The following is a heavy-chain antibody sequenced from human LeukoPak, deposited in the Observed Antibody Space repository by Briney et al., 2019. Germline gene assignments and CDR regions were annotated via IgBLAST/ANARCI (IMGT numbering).Heavy chain of an antibody. V-gene: IGHV5-51*01. CDR3: ARQTEPYDSSGYYYVD. CDR2: IYPGDSGT. J-gene: IGHJ4*02. Sequence: GESLQISCKGSGYSFTSYWIGWVRQMPGKGLEWMGIIYPGDSGTRYSPSFQGQVTISADKSISTAYLQWSSLKASDTAMYYCARQTEPYDSSGYYYVDWGQGTLVTVSS. CDR1: GYSFTSYW. D-gene: IGHD3-22*01.